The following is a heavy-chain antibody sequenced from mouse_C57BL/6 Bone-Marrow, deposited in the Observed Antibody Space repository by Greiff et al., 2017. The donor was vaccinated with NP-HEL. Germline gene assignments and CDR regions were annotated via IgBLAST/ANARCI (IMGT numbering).Heavy chain of an antibody. V-gene: IGHV14-2*01. CDR1: GFTIKDYY. Sequence: VQLQQSGAELVKPGASVKLSCTASGFTIKDYYMHWVKQRTEQGLEWIGRIDPEDGETKYAPKFQGKATLTADTSSNTASMQLSSLTSEDTAVYYGARVGYDGYYGYYGMDYWGQGTSVTVSS. CDR2: IDPEDGET. J-gene: IGHJ4*01. CDR3: ARVGYDGYYGYYGMDY. D-gene: IGHD2-3*01.